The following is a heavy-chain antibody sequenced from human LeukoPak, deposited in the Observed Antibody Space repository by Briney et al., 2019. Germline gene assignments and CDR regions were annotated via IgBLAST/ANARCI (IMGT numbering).Heavy chain of an antibody. Sequence: GGSLRLSCAASGFTFDDYAMHWVRQAPGKGLEWVSLISGVGSRTYYADSVKGRFTISRDNSKNSLYLQMNSLRTEDTAFYYCAKVRPTRFVESSGWLELGYWGQGTLVTVSS. CDR2: ISGVGSRT. J-gene: IGHJ4*02. CDR3: AKVRPTRFVESSGWLELGY. V-gene: IGHV3-43*02. D-gene: IGHD6-19*01. CDR1: GFTFDDYA.